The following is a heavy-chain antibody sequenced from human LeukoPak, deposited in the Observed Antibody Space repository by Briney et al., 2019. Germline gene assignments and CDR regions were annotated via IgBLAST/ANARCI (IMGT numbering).Heavy chain of an antibody. J-gene: IGHJ4*02. CDR3: ARERAVAGLFDY. V-gene: IGHV3-66*01. Sequence: GGSLRLSCAASGFTISTKYMSWVRQAPGKGLEWVSVIYSGGRTYYADSVKGRFTISRDNSKNTLYLQMNSLRSDDTAVYYCARERAVAGLFDYWGQGTLVTVSS. CDR1: GFTISTKY. CDR2: IYSGGRT. D-gene: IGHD6-19*01.